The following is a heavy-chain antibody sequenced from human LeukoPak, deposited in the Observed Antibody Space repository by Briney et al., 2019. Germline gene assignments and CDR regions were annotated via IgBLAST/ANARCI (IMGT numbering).Heavy chain of an antibody. CDR3: ARALDYSNYLDY. J-gene: IGHJ4*02. V-gene: IGHV4-34*01. Sequence: PSETLSLTCAVYGGSFSGYYWSWIRQPPGKGLEWIGEINHSGSTNYNPSLKSRVTISVDTSKNQLSLKLSSVTAADTAVYYCARALDYSNYLDYWGQGTLVTVSS. CDR1: GGSFSGYY. D-gene: IGHD4-11*01. CDR2: INHSGST.